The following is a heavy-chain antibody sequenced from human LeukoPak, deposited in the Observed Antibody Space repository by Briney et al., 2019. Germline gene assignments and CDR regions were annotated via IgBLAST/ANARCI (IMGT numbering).Heavy chain of an antibody. V-gene: IGHV3-30*04. J-gene: IGHJ4*02. CDR3: ARETTYYDILTGALDY. Sequence: PGRSLRLSCAASGFTFSSYAMHWVRQAPGKGLEWVAVISHDGSNKYYADSVKGRFTISRDNSKNTLYLQMNSLRAEDTAVYYCARETTYYDILTGALDYWGQGTLVTVSS. CDR1: GFTFSSYA. CDR2: ISHDGSNK. D-gene: IGHD3-9*01.